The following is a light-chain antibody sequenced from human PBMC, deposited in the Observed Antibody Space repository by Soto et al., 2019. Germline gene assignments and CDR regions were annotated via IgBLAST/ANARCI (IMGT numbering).Light chain of an antibody. J-gene: IGLJ1*01. CDR1: SSDVGGYNY. CDR3: SSYTSSSTSYV. V-gene: IGLV2-14*01. CDR2: EVS. Sequence: QSALTQPASVSGSPGQSITISCTGTSSDVGGYNYVSWYQQHPGKAPKLMIYEVSNRPSGVSNRFSGSKSGNTASLTISWLQADDKADYYCSSYTSSSTSYVFGPGTKVTVL.